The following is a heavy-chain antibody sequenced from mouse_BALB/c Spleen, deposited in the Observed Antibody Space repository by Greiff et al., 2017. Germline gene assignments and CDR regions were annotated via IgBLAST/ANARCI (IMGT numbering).Heavy chain of an antibody. CDR1: GFTFSSFG. J-gene: IGHJ4*01. CDR3: ARSRYGYDAAMDY. D-gene: IGHD2-2*01. CDR2: ISSGSSTI. Sequence: EVQRVESGGGLVQPGGSRKLSCAASGFTFSSFGMHWVRQAPEKGLEWVAYISSGSSTIYYADTVKGRFTISRDNPKNTLFLQMTSLRSEDTAMYYCARSRYGYDAAMDYWGQGTSVTVSS. V-gene: IGHV5-17*02.